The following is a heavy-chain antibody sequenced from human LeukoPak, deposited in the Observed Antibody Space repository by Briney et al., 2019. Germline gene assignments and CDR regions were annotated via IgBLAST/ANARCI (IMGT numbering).Heavy chain of an antibody. CDR2: IYTRGST. CDR1: GGSIRSYY. J-gene: IGHJ6*03. D-gene: IGHD2-21*02. V-gene: IGHV4-4*07. Sequence: SETLSLTCTVSGGSIRSYYWTWIRQPAGKGLEWIGRIYTRGSTKYTPSLKSRVTMSVDTSKNQFSLKLSSVTAADTAVYYCARVTCGGDCRAHYYYYYMDVWGKGTTVTVSS. CDR3: ARVTCGGDCRAHYYYYYMDV.